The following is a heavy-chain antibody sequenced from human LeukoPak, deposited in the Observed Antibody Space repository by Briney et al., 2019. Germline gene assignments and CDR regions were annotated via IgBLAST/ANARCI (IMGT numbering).Heavy chain of an antibody. Sequence: PGGSLRLSCAVSGFIFSQFWMQWVRQVPGKGLVWVSRINGDGSTTNYVDSVEGRFTISRDNAKNTLYLQMNSLRSEDTAVYYCARDGLPAARDIWGQGTMVTVSS. V-gene: IGHV3-74*01. J-gene: IGHJ3*02. CDR3: ARDGLPAARDI. CDR2: INGDGSTT. CDR1: GFIFSQFW. D-gene: IGHD6-6*01.